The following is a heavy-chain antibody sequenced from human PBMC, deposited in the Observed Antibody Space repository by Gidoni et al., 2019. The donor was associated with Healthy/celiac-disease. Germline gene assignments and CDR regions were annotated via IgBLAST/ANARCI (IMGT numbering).Heavy chain of an antibody. CDR2: ISSSSSYI. V-gene: IGHV3-21*01. D-gene: IGHD3-10*01. Sequence: EVQLVESGGGLVNPGGSLRLSCAASGFPFSSYSMNWVRQAPGKGLEWVSSISSSSSYIYYADSVKGRFTISRDNAKNSLYLQMNSLRAEDTAVYYCARGSGASPRRGVWGQGTTVTVSS. CDR3: ARGSGASPRRGV. J-gene: IGHJ6*02. CDR1: GFPFSSYS.